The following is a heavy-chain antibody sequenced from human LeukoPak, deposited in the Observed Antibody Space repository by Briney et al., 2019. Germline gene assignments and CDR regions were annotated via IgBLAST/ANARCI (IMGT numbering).Heavy chain of an antibody. V-gene: IGHV4-39*07. CDR1: SGSISTSNYY. D-gene: IGHD2-2*01. CDR2: IFYSGST. CDR3: ARERYCSSTSCYAEGPSGYYYYYMDV. J-gene: IGHJ6*03. Sequence: SETLSLTCTVSSGSISTSNYYWGWVRQPPGTALEWIGNIFYSGSTYYSPSLKSRVTISVDTSKNQFSLKLSSVTAADTAVYYCARERYCSSTSCYAEGPSGYYYYYMDVWGKGTTVTISS.